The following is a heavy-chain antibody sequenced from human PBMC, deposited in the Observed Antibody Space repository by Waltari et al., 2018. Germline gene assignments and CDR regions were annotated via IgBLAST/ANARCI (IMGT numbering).Heavy chain of an antibody. Sequence: EVQLVASGGGLVQPGRSLRLSCTASGSTFGDYAMSWFRQAPGKGLAWVGFSRSTAYASTSEYAASVKGRFTISRDASKSVAYLQMNSLKTDDTAVYYCARYLPQAGCYVPGAFDIWGQGTMVTVSS. CDR2: SRSTAYASTS. CDR1: GSTFGDYA. CDR3: ARYLPQAGCYVPGAFDI. V-gene: IGHV3-49*03. D-gene: IGHD2-2*01. J-gene: IGHJ3*02.